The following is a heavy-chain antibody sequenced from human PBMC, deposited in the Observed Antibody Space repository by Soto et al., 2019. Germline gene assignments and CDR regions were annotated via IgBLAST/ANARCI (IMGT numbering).Heavy chain of an antibody. CDR2: ISYTGSP. CDR1: GGSISSSAYY. CDR3: ARNTRYYDASDQRFFFDY. J-gene: IGHJ4*02. D-gene: IGHD3-22*01. Sequence: QLQLQESGAGLVKPSETLSLTCTLSGGSISSSAYYWGWIRQPPGKALEWIGSISYTGSPYYSPSLKSRVTIPVDTSKTQFSLRLSSVTAADTAVYYCARNTRYYDASDQRFFFDYWGQGTLVIVSS. V-gene: IGHV4-39*01.